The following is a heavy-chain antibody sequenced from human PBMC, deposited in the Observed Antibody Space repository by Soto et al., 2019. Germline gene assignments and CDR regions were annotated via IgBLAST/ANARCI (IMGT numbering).Heavy chain of an antibody. Sequence: SETLSLTCPVFGGSISSSSYYWGWVRQPPGKGLEWIGSIYYSGSTYYNPSLKSRVTISVDTSKNQFSLKLSSVTAADTAVYYCASQGEYSSSNGWFDPWGQGTLVTVSS. CDR2: IYYSGST. D-gene: IGHD6-6*01. J-gene: IGHJ5*02. CDR3: ASQGEYSSSNGWFDP. CDR1: GGSISSSSYY. V-gene: IGHV4-39*01.